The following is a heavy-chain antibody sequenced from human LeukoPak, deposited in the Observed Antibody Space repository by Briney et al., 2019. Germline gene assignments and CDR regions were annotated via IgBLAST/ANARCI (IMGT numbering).Heavy chain of an antibody. CDR2: IYYSGST. CDR3: ASGPIRFGLEDYYYGMDV. J-gene: IGHJ6*02. D-gene: IGHD3-16*01. Sequence: SETLSLTCTVSGGSISSYYWSWIRQPPGKGLEWIGYIYYSGSTNYNPSLKSRVTISVETSKNQFSLKLSSVTAADTAVYYCASGPIRFGLEDYYYGMDVWGQGTTVTVSS. CDR1: GGSISSYY. V-gene: IGHV4-59*01.